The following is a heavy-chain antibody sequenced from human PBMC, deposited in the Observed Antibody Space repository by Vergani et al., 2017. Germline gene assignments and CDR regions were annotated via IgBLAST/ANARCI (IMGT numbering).Heavy chain of an antibody. CDR3: ARSGYSSSSPRPLDY. V-gene: IGHV1-69*02. CDR1: GGTFSSYT. D-gene: IGHD6-6*01. CDR2: IIPILGIA. J-gene: IGHJ4*02. Sequence: QVQLVQSGAEVKKPGSSVKVSCKASGGTFSSYTISWVRQAPGQGLEWMGRIIPILGIANYAQKFQGRVTITADKSTSTAYMELSSLRSADTAVYYCARSGYSSSSPRPLDYWGQGTLVTVSS.